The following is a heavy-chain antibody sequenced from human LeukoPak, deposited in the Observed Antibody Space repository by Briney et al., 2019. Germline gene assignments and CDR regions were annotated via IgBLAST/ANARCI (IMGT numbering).Heavy chain of an antibody. V-gene: IGHV4-59*10. CDR2: IYTTGSTDST. J-gene: IGHJ4*02. Sequence: SETLSLTCAVYGGSFSGYYCSRIRQPAGKGLEWIGRIYTTGSTDSTDFNPSLKSRVTMSVDTSKNQFSLKLGSVTAADTAVYYCAGFGAGSYYWGQGTLVTVSS. D-gene: IGHD3-10*01. CDR1: GGSFSGYY. CDR3: AGFGAGSYY.